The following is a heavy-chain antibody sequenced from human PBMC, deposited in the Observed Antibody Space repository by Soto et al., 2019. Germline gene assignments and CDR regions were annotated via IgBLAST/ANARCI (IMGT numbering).Heavy chain of an antibody. CDR3: ATGEAATIFGVVIRSYYYYGMDV. CDR2: FDPEDGET. D-gene: IGHD3-3*01. J-gene: IGHJ6*02. CDR1: GYTLTELS. Sequence: ASVKVSCKVSGYTLTELSMHWVRQAPGKGLEWMGGFDPEDGETIYAQKFQGRVTMTEDTSTDTAYMELSSLRSEDTAVYYCATGEAATIFGVVIRSYYYYGMDVWGQGTTVTVSS. V-gene: IGHV1-24*01.